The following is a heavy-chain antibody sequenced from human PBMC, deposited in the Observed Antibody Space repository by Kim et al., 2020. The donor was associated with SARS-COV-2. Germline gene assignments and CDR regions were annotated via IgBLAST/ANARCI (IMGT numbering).Heavy chain of an antibody. J-gene: IGHJ3*02. V-gene: IGHV5-51*01. CDR3: ARHRGGSYPRVDI. CDR2: IYPGDSDT. CDR1: GYSFTSYW. Sequence: GESLKISCRGSGYSFTSYWIGWVRQMPGKGLEWMGIIYPGDSDTRYSPSFQGQVTISADKSINTAYLQWSSLKASDTAMYYCARHRGGSYPRVDIWGQGTMVTVSS. D-gene: IGHD1-26*01.